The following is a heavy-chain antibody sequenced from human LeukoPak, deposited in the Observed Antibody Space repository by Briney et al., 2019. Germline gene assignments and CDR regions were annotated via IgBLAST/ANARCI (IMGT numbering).Heavy chain of an antibody. CDR3: AKESGEPYYFDY. Sequence: PGGSLRLSCAASGFTFSSYGMHWVRQAPGKGLEWVAFIRYDGSNKYYADSVKGRFTISRDNSKNTLYLQMNSQRAEDTAVYYCAKESGEPYYFDYWGQGTLVTVSS. CDR2: IRYDGSNK. D-gene: IGHD1-26*01. CDR1: GFTFSSYG. J-gene: IGHJ4*02. V-gene: IGHV3-30*02.